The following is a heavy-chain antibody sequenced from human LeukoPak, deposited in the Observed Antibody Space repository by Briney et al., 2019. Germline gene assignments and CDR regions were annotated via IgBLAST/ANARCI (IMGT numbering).Heavy chain of an antibody. V-gene: IGHV1-2*02. D-gene: IGHD2-8*01. CDR3: ASIPGYCTNGVCPREDWFDP. J-gene: IGHJ5*02. Sequence: ASVKVSCKASGYTFTGYYMHWVRQAPGQGLEWMGWINPNSGGTNYAQKFQGRVTMTRDTSISTAYMGLSRLRSDDTAVYYCASIPGYCTNGVCPREDWFDPWGQGTLVTVSS. CDR2: INPNSGGT. CDR1: GYTFTGYY.